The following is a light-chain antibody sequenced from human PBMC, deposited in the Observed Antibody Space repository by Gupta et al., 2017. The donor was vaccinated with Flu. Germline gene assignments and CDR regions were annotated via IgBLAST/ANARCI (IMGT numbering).Light chain of an antibody. CDR1: RSHIGSNY. CDR2: RNV. J-gene: IGLJ3*02. V-gene: IGLV1-47*01. CDR3: ASWDDTMSGRV. Sequence: SVLTPPPSASGPPGQRLTISCSGSRSHIGSNYVFWYQQGTGTAPNLLIYRNVKRNSGVPERFSGSKYGTSATVASSGLRAGEEAAYYCASWDDTMSGRVFGGGTKVTVL.